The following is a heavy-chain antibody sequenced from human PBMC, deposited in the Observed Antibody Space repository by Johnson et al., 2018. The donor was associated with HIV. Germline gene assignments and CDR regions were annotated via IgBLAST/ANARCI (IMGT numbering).Heavy chain of an antibody. CDR1: GFTFSSYV. V-gene: IGHV3-66*01. D-gene: IGHD3/OR15-3a*01. J-gene: IGHJ3*02. Sequence: VQLVESGGGLVQPGGSLRLSCAASGFTFSSYVMSWVRQAPGNGLEWVSVIYSGGGTYYEDSVKGRFTISRDNSKNSLYLQMNSLRAEDTAVYYCARDGLAAHAFDTWGQGTMVTVSS. CDR3: ARDGLAAHAFDT. CDR2: IYSGGGT.